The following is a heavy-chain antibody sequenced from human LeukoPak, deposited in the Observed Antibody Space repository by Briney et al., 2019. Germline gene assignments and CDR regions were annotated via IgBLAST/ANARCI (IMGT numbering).Heavy chain of an antibody. CDR2: IRSKAYGGTT. CDR1: GFTFGDYA. J-gene: IGHJ3*02. Sequence: GGSLRLSCTASGFTFGDYAMSWFRQAPGKGLEWVGFIRSKAYGGTTEYAASVKGRFTISRDDSKSIAYLQMNSLKTEDTAAYYCTRDHITMIVLAFDIWGQGTMVTVSS. D-gene: IGHD3-22*01. V-gene: IGHV3-49*03. CDR3: TRDHITMIVLAFDI.